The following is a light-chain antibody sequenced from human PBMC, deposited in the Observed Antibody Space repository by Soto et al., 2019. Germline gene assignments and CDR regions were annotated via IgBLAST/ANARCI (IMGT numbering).Light chain of an antibody. V-gene: IGLV1-51*01. CDR1: TSNIGKNN. Sequence: QSVLMQPPAVSAAPGQKVTISCSGSTSNIGKNNVHWYQQVPGTAPKLLIYDNDKRPSGMPDRFSGSKSGTSATLGITGLQTGDEADYYCGTWDSSLNAMVFGGGTKLTVL. CDR2: DND. J-gene: IGLJ2*01. CDR3: GTWDSSLNAMV.